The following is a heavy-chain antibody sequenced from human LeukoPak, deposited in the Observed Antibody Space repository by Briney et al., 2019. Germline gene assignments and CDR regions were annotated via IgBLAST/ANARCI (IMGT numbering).Heavy chain of an antibody. D-gene: IGHD3-22*01. J-gene: IGHJ4*02. CDR3: AKDRGDNYYYDSSGYPH. Sequence: GRSLRLSCAASGFTFDDYAMHWVRQAPGKGLEWVSGISWNSGSIGYADSVKGRFTISRDNAKNSLYLQMNSLRAEDTALYYCAKDRGDNYYYDSSGYPHWGQGTLVTVS. V-gene: IGHV3-9*01. CDR1: GFTFDDYA. CDR2: ISWNSGSI.